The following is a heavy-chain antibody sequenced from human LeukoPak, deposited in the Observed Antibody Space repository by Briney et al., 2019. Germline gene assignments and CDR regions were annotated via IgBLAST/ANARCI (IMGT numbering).Heavy chain of an antibody. Sequence: GGSLRLSCAASGFIVSSKYMSWVRQAPGKGLEWVSVIYSGGSTYYADSVKGRFTISRDNSKNTLYLQMNSLRAEDTAVYYCASPDILAGYYSLYWGQGTLVTVSS. V-gene: IGHV3-66*01. D-gene: IGHD3-9*01. J-gene: IGHJ4*02. CDR1: GFIVSSKY. CDR3: ASPDILAGYYSLY. CDR2: IYSGGST.